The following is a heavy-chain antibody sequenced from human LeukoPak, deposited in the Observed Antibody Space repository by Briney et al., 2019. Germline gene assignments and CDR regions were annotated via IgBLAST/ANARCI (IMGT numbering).Heavy chain of an antibody. Sequence: ASVKVSCKASGYTFTSYGISWVRQAPGQGLEWMGWINPNSGGTNYAQKFQGRVTMTRDTSISTAYMELSRLRSDDTAVYYCARSRELRDFDYWGQGTLVTVSS. CDR2: INPNSGGT. CDR1: GYTFTSYG. V-gene: IGHV1-2*02. D-gene: IGHD1-26*01. CDR3: ARSRELRDFDY. J-gene: IGHJ4*02.